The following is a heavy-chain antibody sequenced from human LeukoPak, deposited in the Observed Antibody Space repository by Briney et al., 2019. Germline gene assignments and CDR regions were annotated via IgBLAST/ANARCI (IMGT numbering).Heavy chain of an antibody. D-gene: IGHD3-22*01. CDR1: GYTFTSYD. CDR3: ASSGYYDSSGYYFPFDY. CDR2: MNPNSGNT. Sequence: ASVKVSCKASGYTFTSYDINWVRQATGQGLEWMGWMNPNSGNTGYAQKFQGRVTITRNTSISTAYMELSSLRSEDTAVYYCASSGYYDSSGYYFPFDYWGQGTLVTVSS. J-gene: IGHJ4*02. V-gene: IGHV1-8*03.